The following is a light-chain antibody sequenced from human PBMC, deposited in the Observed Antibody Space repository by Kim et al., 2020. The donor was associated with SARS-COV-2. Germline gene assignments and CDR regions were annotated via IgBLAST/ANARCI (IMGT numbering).Light chain of an antibody. V-gene: IGKV1-39*01. CDR1: QSISSY. J-gene: IGKJ2*01. Sequence: DIQMTQSPSSLSASVGDRVTITCRASQSISSYLNWYQQKPGKAPKLLIYTASSLQSVVPSRFSGSGSGTDFTLTISSLQPEDFATYYCQQSYSTPPLFGQGTKLEI. CDR3: QQSYSTPPL. CDR2: TAS.